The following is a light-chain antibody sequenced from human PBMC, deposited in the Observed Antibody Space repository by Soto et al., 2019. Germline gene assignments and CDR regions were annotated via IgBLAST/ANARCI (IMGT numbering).Light chain of an antibody. CDR1: QSVSSN. V-gene: IGKV3-15*01. CDR3: QQYNNWPPT. Sequence: EIVMTQSPATLSVSPGERATLSCRASQSVSSNLARYQQKPGQAPRLLIYGASTRATGFPARFSGSGSGTEFTLTISSLQSEDFAFYYCQQYNNWPPTFGQGTKVEIK. CDR2: GAS. J-gene: IGKJ1*01.